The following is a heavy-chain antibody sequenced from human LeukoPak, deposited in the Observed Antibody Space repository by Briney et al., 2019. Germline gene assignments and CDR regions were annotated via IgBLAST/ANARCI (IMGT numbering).Heavy chain of an antibody. CDR1: GGTFSNYA. CDR2: IIPIFGKA. Sequence: SVKVSCKASGGTFSNYAINWVRQAPGQGLEWMGGIIPIFGKANYAQKFQGRVTITADESTRTAYMELSSLRSEDTAVYYCARGGLAETTVVTPYNYWGRGTLVSVSS. CDR3: ARGGLAETTVVTPYNY. D-gene: IGHD4-23*01. V-gene: IGHV1-69*13. J-gene: IGHJ4*02.